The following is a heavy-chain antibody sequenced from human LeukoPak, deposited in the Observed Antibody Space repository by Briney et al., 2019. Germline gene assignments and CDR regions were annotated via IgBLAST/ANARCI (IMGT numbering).Heavy chain of an antibody. CDR2: INHSGST. V-gene: IGHV4-34*01. D-gene: IGHD6-6*01. J-gene: IGHJ4*02. CDR3: ARGIAARLDFDY. CDR1: GGSFNGYY. Sequence: SETLSLTCAVYGGSFNGYYWSWIRQPPGKGLEWTGEINHSGSTNYSPSLKSRVTISVDTSKNQFSLKLNSVTAADTAVYYCARGIAARLDFDYWGQGTLVTVSS.